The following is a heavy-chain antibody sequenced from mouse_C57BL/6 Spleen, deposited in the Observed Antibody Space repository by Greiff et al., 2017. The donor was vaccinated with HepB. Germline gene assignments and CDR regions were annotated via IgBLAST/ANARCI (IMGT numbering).Heavy chain of an antibody. Sequence: QVQLKQPGAELVKPGASVKLSCKASGYTFTSYWMQWVKQRPGQGLEWIGEIDPSDSYTNYNQKFKGKATLTVDTSSSTAYMQLSSLTSEDSAVYYCARGDYAWFAYWGQGTLVTVSA. J-gene: IGHJ3*01. D-gene: IGHD2-4*01. V-gene: IGHV1-50*01. CDR2: IDPSDSYT. CDR1: GYTFTSYW. CDR3: ARGDYAWFAY.